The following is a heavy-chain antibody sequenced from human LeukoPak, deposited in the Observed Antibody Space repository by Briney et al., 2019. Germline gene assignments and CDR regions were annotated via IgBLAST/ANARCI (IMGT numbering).Heavy chain of an antibody. V-gene: IGHV3-21*01. CDR1: GFTFSSYS. CDR3: LPVVGAGTTGIDY. J-gene: IGHJ4*02. D-gene: IGHD1-7*01. CDR2: ISSSSSYI. Sequence: GGSLGLSCAASGFTFSSYSMNWVRQAPGKGLEWVSSISSSSSYIYYADSVKGRFTISRDNAKNSLYLQMNSLRAEDTAVYYCLPVVGAGTTGIDYWGQGTLVTVSS.